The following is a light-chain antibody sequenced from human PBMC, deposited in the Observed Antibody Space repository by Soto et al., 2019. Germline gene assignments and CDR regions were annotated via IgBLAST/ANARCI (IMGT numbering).Light chain of an antibody. CDR2: DAS. CDR1: QNIRGS. J-gene: IGKJ4*01. Sequence: EIVMTQSPDTLSVSPGERATLSCRASQNIRGSLAWYQQKPGQPPRLLIYDASTGATGIPDRFSASGSGTEFTLTISSLQSEDSAVYYCQQYNKWPLSFGGGTKVELK. V-gene: IGKV3-15*01. CDR3: QQYNKWPLS.